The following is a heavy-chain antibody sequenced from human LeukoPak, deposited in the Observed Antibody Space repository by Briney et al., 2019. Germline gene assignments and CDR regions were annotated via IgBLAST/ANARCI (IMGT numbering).Heavy chain of an antibody. D-gene: IGHD2-21*01. Sequence: GGSLRHSCAASGFSFSGYALNWVRQAPGKGLEWVSAISGSGGTIFYADSVKGRFTISRDHSKNTLFLQMNSLRAEDTAVYYCAKVLGSRIAVSDPFDYWGQGTLVTVSS. CDR2: ISGSGGTI. V-gene: IGHV3-23*01. J-gene: IGHJ4*02. CDR1: GFSFSGYA. CDR3: AKVLGSRIAVSDPFDY.